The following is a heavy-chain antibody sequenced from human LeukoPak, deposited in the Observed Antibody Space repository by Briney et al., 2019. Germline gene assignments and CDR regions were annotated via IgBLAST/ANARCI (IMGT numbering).Heavy chain of an antibody. D-gene: IGHD5-24*01. V-gene: IGHV4-34*10. CDR2: IYMNGST. Sequence: PSETLSLTCAVYGGSFSGYYWSWIRQPPGKGLEWIGRIYMNGSTNYNPSLKSRITMSVDTSKNQFSLKLSSVTAADTAVYYCARQQLKTMASFDYWGQGTLVTVSS. CDR3: ARQQLKTMASFDY. CDR1: GGSFSGYY. J-gene: IGHJ4*02.